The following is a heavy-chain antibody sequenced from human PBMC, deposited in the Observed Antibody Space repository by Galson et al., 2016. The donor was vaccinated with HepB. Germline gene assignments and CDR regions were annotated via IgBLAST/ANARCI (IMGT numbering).Heavy chain of an antibody. J-gene: IGHJ4*02. Sequence: SVKVSCKASNYTFTSDGISWVRQAPGQGLEWMGWISVHNGDTKYAQKFQGRVTMTTDTSTSTAHMELRSLRSDDTAVYYCARDPTWDHWGQGILVTVSS. V-gene: IGHV1-18*04. CDR1: NYTFTSDG. CDR3: ARDPTWDH. D-gene: IGHD2-15*01. CDR2: ISVHNGDT.